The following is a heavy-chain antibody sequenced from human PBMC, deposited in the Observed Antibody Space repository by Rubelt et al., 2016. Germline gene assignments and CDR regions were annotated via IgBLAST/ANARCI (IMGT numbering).Heavy chain of an antibody. CDR2: ISDSGGIT. V-gene: IGHV3-23*01. CDR3: AKDGLRYSSSSYYFDQ. Sequence: GKGLEWVSTISDSGGITYYGDSVKGRFTISRDNSKNTLYLQMNSLRAEDTAVYYCAKDGLRYSSSSYYFDQWGQGTQVTVSS. J-gene: IGHJ4*02. D-gene: IGHD6-6*01.